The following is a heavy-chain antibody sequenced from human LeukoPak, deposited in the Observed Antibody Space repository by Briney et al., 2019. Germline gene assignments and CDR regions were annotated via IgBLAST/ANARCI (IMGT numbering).Heavy chain of an antibody. J-gene: IGHJ5*02. V-gene: IGHV1-46*01. CDR2: INPTGGST. CDR1: GYTFTSYY. D-gene: IGHD1-26*01. Sequence: GASVKVSSKASGYTFTSYYMHWVRQAPGQGLEWMGLINPTGGSTGYAQKFQGRVTMTRDTSTSTDYMELSSLRSEDTAIYYCARDNSVGDNAWWFDPWGQGTLVTVSS. CDR3: ARDNSVGDNAWWFDP.